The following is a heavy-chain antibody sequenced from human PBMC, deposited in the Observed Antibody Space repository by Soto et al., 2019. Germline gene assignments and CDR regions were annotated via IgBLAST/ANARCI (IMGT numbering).Heavy chain of an antibody. Sequence: SLIISCAVSGFTFDDNAMHWVRQAPENCLEWFSGINWKSDIGYADSVKGRFTISRDNAETSLHLQMNRLRAEDTALYYSAISKDRGRRTTFLYWGQGTQVNVSS. V-gene: IGHV3-9*01. CDR1: GFTFDDNA. CDR2: INWKSDI. J-gene: IGHJ4*02. D-gene: IGHD3-16*01. CDR3: AISKDRGRRTTFLY.